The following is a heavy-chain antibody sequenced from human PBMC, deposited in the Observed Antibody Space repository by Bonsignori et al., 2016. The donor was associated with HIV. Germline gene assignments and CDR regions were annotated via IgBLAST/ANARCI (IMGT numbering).Heavy chain of an antibody. CDR3: ARVELREDENFEATGYFPV. D-gene: IGHD3-9*01. CDR2: ISYTAST. V-gene: IGHV4-31*03. Sequence: QVQLQESGPGLVKPSHTLSLNCTVSGGSISTADSYWSWIRQFPGKGLEWIGYISYTASTFYKSSLKSRISISMDTSVNRFSLKLTSVTAADTAIYYCARVELREDENFEATGYFPVWGQGTLVTVSS. J-gene: IGHJ4*02. CDR1: GGSISTADSY.